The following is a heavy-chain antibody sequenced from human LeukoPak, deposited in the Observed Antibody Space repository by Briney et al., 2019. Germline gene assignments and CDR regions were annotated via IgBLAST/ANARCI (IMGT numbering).Heavy chain of an antibody. D-gene: IGHD3-3*01. J-gene: IGHJ1*01. V-gene: IGHV3-74*01. Sequence: GGSLRLSCAASGFTFSTYWMHWVRHAPGKGLVWVSRIKSDGSTNYADSVKGRCTISREKTKKTRSLQRNSLRPEDTGVYYCARAPSEIGGYYPEYFRHWGQGTLVTVSS. CDR3: ARAPSEIGGYYPEYFRH. CDR2: IKSDGST. CDR1: GFTFSTYW.